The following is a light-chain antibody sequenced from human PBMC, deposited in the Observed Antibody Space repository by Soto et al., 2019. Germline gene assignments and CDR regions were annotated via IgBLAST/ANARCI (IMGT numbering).Light chain of an antibody. J-gene: IGKJ5*01. CDR3: QQSYRNPIT. Sequence: DIQMTQSASSLSASVGDRVTITCRASQSMSNYLNWYQQKPGKAPNLLIHAASSLQSGVPPRFSGSGSGTDFTLTISSLQPEDFATYFCQQSYRNPITFGQGTRLEIK. V-gene: IGKV1-39*01. CDR1: QSMSNY. CDR2: AAS.